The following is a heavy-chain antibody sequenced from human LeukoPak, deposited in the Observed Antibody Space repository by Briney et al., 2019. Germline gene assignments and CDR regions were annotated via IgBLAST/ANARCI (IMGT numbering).Heavy chain of an antibody. D-gene: IGHD6-6*01. CDR3: ARMSIAARLFDY. J-gene: IGHJ4*02. Sequence: GGSLRLSCAASGFTFSSYEMNWVRQAPGKGLEWVSYISSSGSTIYYADSVKGRFTISRDNAKNSLYLQMNSLRAEDTAVYYCARMSIAARLFDYWGQGTLVTVSS. V-gene: IGHV3-48*03. CDR1: GFTFSSYE. CDR2: ISSSGSTI.